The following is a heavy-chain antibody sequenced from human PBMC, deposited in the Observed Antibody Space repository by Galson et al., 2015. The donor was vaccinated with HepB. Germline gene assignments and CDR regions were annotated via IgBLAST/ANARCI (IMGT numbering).Heavy chain of an antibody. CDR2: VYYGGTT. CDR1: GDSISTSLYY. J-gene: IGHJ3*02. CDR3: ARPLVLNGRFYPGVGPFHI. Sequence: ETLSLTCTVSGDSISTSLYYWGWIRQGPGKDLEWIGSVYYGGTTYYSPSFQSRVAMSVDTSKHQLSLTLTSVTAADTAVYYCARPLVLNGRFYPGVGPFHIWGQGTMVTVS. V-gene: IGHV4-39*01. D-gene: IGHD1-26*01.